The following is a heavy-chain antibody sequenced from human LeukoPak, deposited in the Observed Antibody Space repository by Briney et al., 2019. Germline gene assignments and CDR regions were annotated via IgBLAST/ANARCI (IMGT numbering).Heavy chain of an antibody. CDR1: GGTFSSYA. CDR2: IIPIFGTA. Sequence: SVKVSCKASGGTFSSYAISWVRQAPGQGLEWMGGIIPIFGTANYAQKFQGRVTITTDESTSTAYMELSSLRFEDTAVYYCAREGLQGPWFAPWGQGTLVTVSS. V-gene: IGHV1-69*05. J-gene: IGHJ5*02. D-gene: IGHD5-24*01. CDR3: AREGLQGPWFAP.